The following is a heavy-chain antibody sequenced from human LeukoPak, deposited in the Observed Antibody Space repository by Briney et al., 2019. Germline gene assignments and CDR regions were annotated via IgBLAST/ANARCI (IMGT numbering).Heavy chain of an antibody. J-gene: IGHJ4*02. D-gene: IGHD5-18*01. CDR1: GFTFSSYR. V-gene: IGHV3-21*01. CDR2: ISSSSSYI. Sequence: GGSLRLSFSASGFTFSSYRRKWVRQAPGKGLEWVSSISSSSSYIYYADSVKGRFIISRDNAKNSLYLQMNSLRAEDTAVFYCARTFHTDEDTALLTSLDYWGQGTLVTVSS. CDR3: ARTFHTDEDTALLTSLDY.